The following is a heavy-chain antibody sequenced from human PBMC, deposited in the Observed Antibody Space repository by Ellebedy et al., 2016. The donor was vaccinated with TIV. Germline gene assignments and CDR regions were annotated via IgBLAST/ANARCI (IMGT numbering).Heavy chain of an antibody. CDR1: GFTFTSSA. CDR2: IVVGSGNT. Sequence: SVKVSCXASGFTFTSSAVQWVRQARGQRLEWIGWIVVGSGNTNYAQKFQERVTITRDMSTSTAYMELSSLRSEDTAVYYCATDLAGHSIPPLDYWGQGTLVTVSS. V-gene: IGHV1-58*01. CDR3: ATDLAGHSIPPLDY. D-gene: IGHD2-15*01. J-gene: IGHJ4*02.